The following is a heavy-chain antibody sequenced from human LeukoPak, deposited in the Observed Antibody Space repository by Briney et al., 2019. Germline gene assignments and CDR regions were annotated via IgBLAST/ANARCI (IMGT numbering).Heavy chain of an antibody. V-gene: IGHV3-48*03. CDR2: IAGSGSTI. CDR3: TRDSHRDSDDSFDV. D-gene: IGHD2-21*02. CDR1: GFTFSNYD. J-gene: IGHJ3*01. Sequence: GGSLRLSCVASGFTFSNYDMNWVRQAPGKGLEWVSSIAGSGSTIYYADSVKGRFTISRDNAKNSLYLQMDSLRAEDTAVYYCTRDSHRDSDDSFDVWGQGTLVTVSS.